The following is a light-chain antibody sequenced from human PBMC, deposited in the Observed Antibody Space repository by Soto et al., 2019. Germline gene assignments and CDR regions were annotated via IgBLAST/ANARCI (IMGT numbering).Light chain of an antibody. J-gene: IGKJ1*01. CDR3: QQFYNYPRT. Sequence: IQMTQSPSSFSASTGDRVSITCRATQDIGTYLAWYQQIPGKAPKLLIYDASTLQTGVPSRFSGSGSGTDFTLTISYLQSEDFGTYYCQQFYNYPRTFGQGTKVDIK. CDR2: DAS. V-gene: IGKV1-8*01. CDR1: QDIGTY.